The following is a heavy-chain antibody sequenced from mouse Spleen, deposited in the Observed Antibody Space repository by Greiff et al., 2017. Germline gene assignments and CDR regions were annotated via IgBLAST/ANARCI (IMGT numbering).Heavy chain of an antibody. D-gene: IGHD2-2*01. CDR1: GFTFSDYY. J-gene: IGHJ3*01. CDR2: ISDGGSYT. V-gene: IGHV5-4*02. Sequence: EVKLVESGGGLVQPGGSLKLSCAASGFTFSDYYMYWVRQTPEKRLEWVATISDGGSYTYYPDSVKGRFTISRDNAKNNLYLQMSSLKSEDTAMYYCARDRIYYGYDGFAYWGQGTLVTVSA. CDR3: ARDRIYYGYDGFAY.